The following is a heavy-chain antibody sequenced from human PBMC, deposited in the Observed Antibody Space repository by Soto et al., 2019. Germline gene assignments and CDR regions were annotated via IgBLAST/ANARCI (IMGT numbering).Heavy chain of an antibody. Sequence: ASVKVSCKASVYNFMNYDISWVRQATGQGLEWMGWMNPNSGNTGYALKFQGRVSMTRNTSIYTVYLELSSLASDDTAVYYCVRMASSGTLNWFDPWGQGTLVTVSS. CDR3: VRMASSGTLNWFDP. CDR2: MNPNSGNT. V-gene: IGHV1-8*01. J-gene: IGHJ5*02. D-gene: IGHD1-1*01. CDR1: VYNFMNYD.